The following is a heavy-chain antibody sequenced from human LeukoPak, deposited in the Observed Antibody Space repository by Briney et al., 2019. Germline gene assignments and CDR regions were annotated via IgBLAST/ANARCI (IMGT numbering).Heavy chain of an antibody. Sequence: GGSLRLSCAASGVTVSSNYMNWVRQAPGKGLEWVSIIYSGGNTYYADSVKGRFTISRDNSKNTLYLQMNGLRAEDTAVYYCARQQDTTNPGYWGQGTPVTVSS. CDR1: GVTVSSNY. CDR3: ARQQDTTNPGY. D-gene: IGHD5-18*01. CDR2: IYSGGNT. V-gene: IGHV3-66*04. J-gene: IGHJ4*02.